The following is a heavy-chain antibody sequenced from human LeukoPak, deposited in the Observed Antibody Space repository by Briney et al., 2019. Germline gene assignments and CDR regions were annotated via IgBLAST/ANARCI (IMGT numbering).Heavy chain of an antibody. D-gene: IGHD3-22*01. CDR3: AKDLYYDSSGQAS. V-gene: IGHV3-48*01. Sequence: GGSLRLSCAASGFTFSSYSMTWVRQAPGKGLEWVSYISSSSSTIYYADSVKGRFTISRDNAKNSLYLQMNSLRAEDTAVYYCAKDLYYDSSGQASWGQGTLVTVSS. CDR1: GFTFSSYS. CDR2: ISSSSSTI. J-gene: IGHJ5*02.